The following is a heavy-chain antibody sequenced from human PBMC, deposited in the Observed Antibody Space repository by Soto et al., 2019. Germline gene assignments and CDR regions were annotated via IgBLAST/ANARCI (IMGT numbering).Heavy chain of an antibody. Sequence: EVLLVESGGGLVQPGGSLRLSCAASGFPFSTYDMHWVRQSPGKGLEWISAIGAAGDTYYSDSMKGRFTISRDNAKSSLYLQMNSLSAGDSAVYYCSRGPVAGPSYYCMEMWGKGTTVIVSS. D-gene: IGHD6-19*01. CDR2: IGAAGDT. CDR1: GFPFSTYD. J-gene: IGHJ6*03. V-gene: IGHV3-13*01. CDR3: SRGPVAGPSYYCMEM.